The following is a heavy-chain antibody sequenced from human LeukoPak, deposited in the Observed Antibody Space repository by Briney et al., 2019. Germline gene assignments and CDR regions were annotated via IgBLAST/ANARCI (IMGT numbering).Heavy chain of an antibody. CDR3: AAGSGWYSPDY. Sequence: VASVKVSCKASGFTLTSSPMQWVRQARGQHLEWIGWIVVGSGNTNYAQKFQERVTITRDMSTTTAHMELSSLRSEDTAVYYCAAGSGWYSPDYWGQGNPGHRLL. CDR2: IVVGSGNT. CDR1: GFTLTSSP. J-gene: IGHJ4*02. V-gene: IGHV1-58*02. D-gene: IGHD6-19*01.